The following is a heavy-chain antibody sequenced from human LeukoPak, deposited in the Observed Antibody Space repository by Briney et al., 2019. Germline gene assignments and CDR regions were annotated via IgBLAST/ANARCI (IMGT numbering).Heavy chain of an antibody. CDR2: IGTAGDT. V-gene: IGHV3-13*01. Sequence: GGSLRLSCAASGFTFSDYDMHWVRQATGKGLEWVSAIGTAGDTYYTGSVKGRFTISRENAKNSLYLQMNSLGAGDTAVYYCARVAKERVGGVYYFDYWGQGTLVTVSS. CDR3: ARVAKERVGGVYYFDY. CDR1: GFTFSDYD. J-gene: IGHJ4*02. D-gene: IGHD1-1*01.